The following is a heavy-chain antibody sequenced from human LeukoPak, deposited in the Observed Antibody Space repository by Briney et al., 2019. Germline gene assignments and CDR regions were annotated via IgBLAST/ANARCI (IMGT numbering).Heavy chain of an antibody. CDR2: IYYSGST. J-gene: IGHJ5*02. CDR3: AGTESGYYSWFDP. V-gene: IGHV4-39*01. D-gene: IGHD3-3*01. CDR1: GGSISSSSYY. Sequence: SETLSLTCTVSGGSISSSSYYWGWIRQPPGKGLEWIGSIYYSGSTYYNPSLKSRVTISVDTSKNQFSLKLSSVTAADTAVYYCAGTESGYYSWFDPWGQGTLVTVSS.